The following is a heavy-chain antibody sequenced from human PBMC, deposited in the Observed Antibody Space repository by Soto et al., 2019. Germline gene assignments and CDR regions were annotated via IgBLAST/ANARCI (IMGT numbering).Heavy chain of an antibody. CDR1: GFTFSNYA. J-gene: IGHJ2*01. CDR3: ARPLWRDDYNWGYFDL. V-gene: IGHV3-30-3*01. Sequence: QVQLVESGGGVVQPGRSLRLSCAASGFTFSNYAMHWVRQAPGNGLEWVAVISYDGSNKYYADSVKGRFTISRDNSKNTLYLQMNSLRAEDTAVYYCARPLWRDDYNWGYFDLWGRGTLVTVSS. CDR2: ISYDGSNK. D-gene: IGHD4-4*01.